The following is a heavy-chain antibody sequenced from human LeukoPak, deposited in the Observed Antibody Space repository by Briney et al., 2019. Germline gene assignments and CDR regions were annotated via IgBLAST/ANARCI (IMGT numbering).Heavy chain of an antibody. CDR1: GFTFSTYW. V-gene: IGHV3-74*01. CDR2: INPDGSRT. CDR3: AKSMTGLDDY. J-gene: IGHJ4*02. D-gene: IGHD3-9*01. Sequence: PGESLRLSCGGSGFTFSTYWFHWVRQAPGKGLVWVSRINPDGSRTDYADSVRGRFTISRDNAKNTLYLQMNSLRVEDTAVYFCAKSMTGLDDYWGQGTLVTVSS.